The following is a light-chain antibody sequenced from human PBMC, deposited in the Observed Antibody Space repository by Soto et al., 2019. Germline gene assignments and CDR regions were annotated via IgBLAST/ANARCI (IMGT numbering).Light chain of an antibody. J-gene: IGKJ1*01. CDR3: QQRSNSWT. Sequence: EIVMTQSPVTLSVSPGERATLSCRASQSVSSYLAWYQQKPGQAPRLLIYDASNRATGIPARFSGSGSGTDFTLTISSLEPEDFAVYYCQQRSNSWTFGQGTKVDIK. V-gene: IGKV3-11*01. CDR1: QSVSSY. CDR2: DAS.